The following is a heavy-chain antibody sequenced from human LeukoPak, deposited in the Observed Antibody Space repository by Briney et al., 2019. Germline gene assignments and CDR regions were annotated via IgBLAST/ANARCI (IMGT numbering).Heavy chain of an antibody. J-gene: IGHJ4*02. CDR3: ARFRLTRASDY. V-gene: IGHV1-18*01. Sequence: ASVKVSCKDSGYTFTSYGMSWVRQAPGQGLEWMGWISAYNGKTNYAQKLQRRVTMTTDTSTSTAYMELRSLRSDDTAVYYCARFRLTRASDYWGQGTLVTVSS. CDR1: GYTFTSYG. CDR2: ISAYNGKT. D-gene: IGHD5-12*01.